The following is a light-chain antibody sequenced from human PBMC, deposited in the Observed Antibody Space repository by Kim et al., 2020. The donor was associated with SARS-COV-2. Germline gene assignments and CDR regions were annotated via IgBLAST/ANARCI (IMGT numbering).Light chain of an antibody. J-gene: IGLJ3*02. CDR2: SNN. CDR3: AAWDDSLNGWV. V-gene: IGLV1-44*01. Sequence: GQRVTITCSGSSSNIGSYTVNWYQQLQGTAPKLLIYSNNQRPSGVPDRFSGSKSGTSASLAISGLQSEDEADYYCAAWDDSLNGWVFGGGTKLTVL. CDR1: SSNIGSYT.